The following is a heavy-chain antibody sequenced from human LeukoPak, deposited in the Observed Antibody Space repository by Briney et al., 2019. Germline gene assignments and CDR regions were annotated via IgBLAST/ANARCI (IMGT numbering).Heavy chain of an antibody. Sequence: SETLSLTCTVSGGSISSYYWSWIRQPAGKGLEWIGRIYTSGSTNYNPSLKSRVTMSVDTSKNQFSLKLSSVTAADTAVYYCARDQPAYYDSSGYYFTAFDPWGQGTLVTVSS. CDR2: IYTSGST. V-gene: IGHV4-4*07. CDR3: ARDQPAYYDSSGYYFTAFDP. D-gene: IGHD3-22*01. J-gene: IGHJ5*02. CDR1: GGSISSYY.